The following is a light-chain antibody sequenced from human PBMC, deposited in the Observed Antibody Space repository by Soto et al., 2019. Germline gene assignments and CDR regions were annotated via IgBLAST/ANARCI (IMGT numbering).Light chain of an antibody. J-gene: IGKJ4*01. Sequence: DIQMTQSPATLSASVGDRVTITCRASQSVRSWLAWYQQKPGTAPKLLIFDASRLESGVPSRFSGSASGTEFTLTISSLQPDDFATYYCQKYDNYPLTCGGGTKGDIK. CDR1: QSVRSW. CDR2: DAS. CDR3: QKYDNYPLT. V-gene: IGKV1-5*01.